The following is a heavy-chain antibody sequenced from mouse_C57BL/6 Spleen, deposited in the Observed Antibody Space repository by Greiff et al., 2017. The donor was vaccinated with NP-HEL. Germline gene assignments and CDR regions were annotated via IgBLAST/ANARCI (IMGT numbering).Heavy chain of an antibody. Sequence: QVQLKQSGPELVKPGASVKISCKASGYSFTSYYIHWVKQRPGQGLEWIGWIYPGSGNTKYNEKFKGKATLTADTSSSTAYMQLSSLTSEDSAVYYCARSYYGSGYAMDYWGQGTSVTVSS. D-gene: IGHD1-1*01. CDR1: GYSFTSYY. J-gene: IGHJ4*01. V-gene: IGHV1-66*01. CDR3: ARSYYGSGYAMDY. CDR2: IYPGSGNT.